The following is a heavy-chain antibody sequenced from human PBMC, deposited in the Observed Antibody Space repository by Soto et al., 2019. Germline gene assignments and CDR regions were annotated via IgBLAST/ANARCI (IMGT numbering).Heavy chain of an antibody. CDR2: IKQDGSER. J-gene: IGHJ5*02. V-gene: IGHV3-7*01. Sequence: HPWGSLRLSCAASGFPFGNYWMSWVRQSPGKGPEWVANIKQDGSERNYVDSVKGRFTISRDNAENPLYLQMNSLRVEDTGVYYCATARHIGPWGQGTXVTVSS. CDR1: GFPFGNYW. D-gene: IGHD2-21*01. CDR3: ATARHIGP.